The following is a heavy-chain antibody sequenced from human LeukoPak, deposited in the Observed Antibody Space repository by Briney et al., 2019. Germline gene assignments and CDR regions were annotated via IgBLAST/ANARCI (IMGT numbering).Heavy chain of an antibody. V-gene: IGHV4-4*02. CDR2: IHRSGST. J-gene: IGHJ4*02. CDR1: LDSTTSNF. Sequence: SETLSLTCTVSLDSTTSNFWSWVRQPPGKGLEWIGEIHRSGSTNYNPSLQSRVTMSIDRSKNQIALELSSVTAADTAVYYCAREIVGGFNPGAYWGQGTLVTVSS. D-gene: IGHD1-14*01. CDR3: AREIVGGFNPGAY.